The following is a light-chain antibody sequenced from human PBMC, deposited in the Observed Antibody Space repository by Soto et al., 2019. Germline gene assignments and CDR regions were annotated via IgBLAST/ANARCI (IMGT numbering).Light chain of an antibody. CDR1: QSVSSN. V-gene: IGKV3-15*01. Sequence: EIVMTQSPATLSVSPGERATLSCRASQSVSSNLAWYQQKPGQAPRLLIYGASTRATGIPARFSGSGSGTEFTLTLSILQSEDFEIYFCQQYNYWPSDRTFGRGTKVEIK. CDR2: GAS. J-gene: IGKJ4*02. CDR3: QQYNYWPSDRT.